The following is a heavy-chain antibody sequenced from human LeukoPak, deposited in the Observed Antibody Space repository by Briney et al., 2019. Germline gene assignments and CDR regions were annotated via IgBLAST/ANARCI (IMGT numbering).Heavy chain of an antibody. J-gene: IGHJ4*02. CDR1: GFIFSDYY. Sequence: GGSLRLSCAASGFIFSDYYMSWVRQVPGGGLEWVAYFSNSAGSSVYYADSVKGRFTTSRDNANNSLSLQMNGLRADDSAVYYCARLRGFIDHWGQGTVVTVSS. CDR3: ARLRGFIDH. CDR2: FSNSAGSSV. V-gene: IGHV3-11*01. D-gene: IGHD3-10*01.